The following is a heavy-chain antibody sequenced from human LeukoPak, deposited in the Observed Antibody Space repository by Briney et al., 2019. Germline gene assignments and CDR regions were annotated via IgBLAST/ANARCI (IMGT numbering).Heavy chain of an antibody. D-gene: IGHD1-26*01. CDR3: ARVIRFQRNLPSVGSELGY. Sequence: ASVKVSCKASGYTFNDYFMHWLRQAPGQGLEWLGWINPKIGGTDYAQKFQGRVTMTRDTSIRTVYLEVRKMRSDDTAVYYCARVIRFQRNLPSVGSELGYWGQGTLVIVSS. V-gene: IGHV1-2*02. CDR1: GYTFNDYF. J-gene: IGHJ4*02. CDR2: INPKIGGT.